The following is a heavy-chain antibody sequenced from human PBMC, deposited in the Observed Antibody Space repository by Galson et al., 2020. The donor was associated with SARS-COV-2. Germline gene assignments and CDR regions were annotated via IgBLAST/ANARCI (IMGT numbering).Heavy chain of an antibody. CDR1: GFTFSSYA. J-gene: IGHJ4*02. D-gene: IGHD2-15*01. V-gene: IGHV3-30*04. CDR3: ARDLGGYLDY. CDR2: ISYDGSNK. Sequence: QLGESLKISCAASGFTFSSYAMHWVRQAPGKGLEWVAVISYDGSNKYYADSLKGRFTISRDNSKNTLYLQMNSLRAEDTAVYYCARDLGGYLDYWGQGTLVTVSS.